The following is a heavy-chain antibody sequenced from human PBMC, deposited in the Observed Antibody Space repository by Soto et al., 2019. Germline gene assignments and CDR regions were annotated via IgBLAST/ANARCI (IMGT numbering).Heavy chain of an antibody. J-gene: IGHJ4*02. CDR1: GFTLSRNG. D-gene: IGHD4-17*01. CDR3: ARDYGDLGYDS. Sequence: QVQLVQSGGGVVQPGGSLRLSCAASGFTLSRNGMHWVRQAPGKGLEWVAILWNDGYTKYYADSVQGRFAISRDSSKNTLYLQMNSLRGDDTAVYYCARDYGDLGYDSWGQGTLVTVSS. V-gene: IGHV3-33*01. CDR2: LWNDGYTK.